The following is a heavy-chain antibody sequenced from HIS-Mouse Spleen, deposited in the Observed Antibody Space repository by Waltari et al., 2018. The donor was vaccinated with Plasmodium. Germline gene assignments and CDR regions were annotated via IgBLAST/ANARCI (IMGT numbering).Heavy chain of an antibody. CDR1: GYSISSGYY. CDR3: ARGVGYSSSWYWFDP. D-gene: IGHD6-13*01. J-gene: IGHJ5*02. Sequence: QVQLQESGPGLVKPSETLSLTCTVSGYSISSGYYWGWIRQPPGKGLEWIGRIYHSGSTYYNPSCKSRVTISVDTAKNQFSLKLGSVTAADTAVYYCARGVGYSSSWYWFDPWGQGTLVTVSS. V-gene: IGHV4-38-2*02. CDR2: IYHSGST.